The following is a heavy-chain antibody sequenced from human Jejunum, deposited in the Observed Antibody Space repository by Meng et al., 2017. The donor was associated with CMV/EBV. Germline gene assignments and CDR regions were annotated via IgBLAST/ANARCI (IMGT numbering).Heavy chain of an antibody. CDR3: AKNFEDFLVVPSGNFDF. D-gene: IGHD2-2*01. CDR2: ISSSSTYI. Sequence: NTNYISWVRQAPGRGREGVSAISSSSTYIFYADSVKGRCTISRENSKNTLFLQSNALRVEDTAVYYCAKNFEDFLVVPSGNFDFWGQGTLVTVSS. J-gene: IGHJ4*02. CDR1: NTNY. V-gene: IGHV3-21*04.